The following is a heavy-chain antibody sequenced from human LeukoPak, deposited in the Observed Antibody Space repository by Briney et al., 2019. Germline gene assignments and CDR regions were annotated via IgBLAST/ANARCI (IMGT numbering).Heavy chain of an antibody. V-gene: IGHV1-18*01. J-gene: IGHJ4*02. Sequence: GASVTVSCKASGYTFTSYGISWVRQAPGQGLEWMGWISAYNGNTNYAQKLQGRVTMTTDTSTSTAYMELRSLRSDDTAVYYCARAPIPRLLWFEELLSPKGGPFDYWGQGTLVTVSS. D-gene: IGHD3-10*01. CDR1: GYTFTSYG. CDR3: ARAPIPRLLWFEELLSPKGGPFDY. CDR2: ISAYNGNT.